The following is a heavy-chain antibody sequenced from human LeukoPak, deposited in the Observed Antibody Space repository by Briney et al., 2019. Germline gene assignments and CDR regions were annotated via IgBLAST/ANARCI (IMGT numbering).Heavy chain of an antibody. D-gene: IGHD2-15*01. J-gene: IGHJ4*02. CDR2: IYHSGST. Sequence: PSETLSLTCGVSGGSISSSNWWTRVRQPPGKGLEWIGEIYHSGSTNYNPSLKSRVTISVDKSKNQFSLKLSSVTAADTAIYYCARAGGSSDYWGQGTLVTVSS. V-gene: IGHV4-4*02. CDR3: ARAGGSSDY. CDR1: GGSISSSNW.